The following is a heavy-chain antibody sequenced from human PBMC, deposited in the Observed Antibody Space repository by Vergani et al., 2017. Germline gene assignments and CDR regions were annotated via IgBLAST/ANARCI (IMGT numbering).Heavy chain of an antibody. J-gene: IGHJ4*02. CDR2: IWYGGSNK. V-gene: IGHV3-33*01. D-gene: IGHD2-2*01. CDR1: GFTFSSYG. CDR3: ARDGGYCSSTSCYQYYFDY. Sequence: QVQLVESGGGVVQPGRSLRLSCAASGFTFSSYGMHWVRQAPGKGLEWVAVIWYGGSNKYYADSVKGRFTISRDNSKNTLYLQMNSLRAEDTAVYYCARDGGYCSSTSCYQYYFDYWGQGTLVTVSS.